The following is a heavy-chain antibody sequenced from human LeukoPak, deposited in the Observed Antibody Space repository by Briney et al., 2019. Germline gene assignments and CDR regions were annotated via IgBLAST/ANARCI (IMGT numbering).Heavy chain of an antibody. V-gene: IGHV1-18*01. CDR1: GYTFTSYG. CDR2: ISAYNGNT. Sequence: ASVKVSCKASGYTFTSYGICWVRQAPGQGLEWMGWISAYNGNTNYAQKLQGRVTMTTDTSTSTAYMELRSLRSDDTAVYYCARDNYRYYYYYGMDVWGQGTTVTVSS. J-gene: IGHJ6*02. D-gene: IGHD4-11*01. CDR3: ARDNYRYYYYYGMDV.